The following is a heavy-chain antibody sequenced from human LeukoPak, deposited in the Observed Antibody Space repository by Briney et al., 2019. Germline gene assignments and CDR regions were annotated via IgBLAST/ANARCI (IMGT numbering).Heavy chain of an antibody. CDR1: GGSISTGDYY. V-gene: IGHV4-30-4*01. D-gene: IGHD1-14*01. Sequence: PSETLSLTCTVSGGSISTGDYYWSWIRQPPGKGLEYIGYIYYSGSTYYNPSLKSRITISVDTSKNQFSLKLSSVTAADTAVYYCARQDRPPPDYYYYYMDVWGKGTTVTVSS. CDR2: IYYSGST. J-gene: IGHJ6*03. CDR3: ARQDRPPPDYYYYYMDV.